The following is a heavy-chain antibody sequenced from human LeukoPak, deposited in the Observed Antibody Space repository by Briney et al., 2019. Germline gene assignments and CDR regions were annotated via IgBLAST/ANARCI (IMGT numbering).Heavy chain of an antibody. CDR3: ARERIHYYYGMDV. CDR2: IYYSGST. CDR1: GGSISSYY. V-gene: IGHV4-59*01. J-gene: IGHJ6*02. Sequence: SETLSLTCTVSGGSISSYYWSRIRQPPGKGLEWIGYIYYSGSTNYNPSLKSRVTISVDTSKNQFSLKLSSVTAADTAVYYCARERIHYYYGMDVWGQGTTVTVSS.